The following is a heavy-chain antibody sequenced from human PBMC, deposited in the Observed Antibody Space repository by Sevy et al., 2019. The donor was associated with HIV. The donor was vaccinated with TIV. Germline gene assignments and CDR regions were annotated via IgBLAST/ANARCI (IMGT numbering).Heavy chain of an antibody. D-gene: IGHD1-26*01. CDR1: GGSISSYY. CDR3: ARGRELFGY. CDR2: IYYSGST. J-gene: IGHJ4*02. Sequence: SETLSLTCTVSGGSISSYYWSWIRQPPGKGLEWIGYIYYSGSTNYNPSLKSRVTISVDTSKNQFSLKLSSVTAADTAVYYCARGRELFGYWGQGTLVTVSS. V-gene: IGHV4-59*01.